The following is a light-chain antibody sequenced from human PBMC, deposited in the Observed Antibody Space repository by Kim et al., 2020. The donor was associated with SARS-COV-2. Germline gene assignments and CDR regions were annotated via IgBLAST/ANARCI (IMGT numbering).Light chain of an antibody. CDR3: HSRDSSGNRV. V-gene: IGLV3-19*01. J-gene: IGLJ2*01. Sequence: SSELTQDPAVSVALGQTVRITCQGDSLRIYYASWYQQKPGQAPLLVIYGNNNRPSGIPDRFSGSRSGNTDSLTITGAQAEDEADYYCHSRDSSGNRVFGGGTKVTVL. CDR1: SLRIYY. CDR2: GNN.